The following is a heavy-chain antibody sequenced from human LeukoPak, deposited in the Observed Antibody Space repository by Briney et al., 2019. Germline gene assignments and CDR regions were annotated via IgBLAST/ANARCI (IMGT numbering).Heavy chain of an antibody. CDR2: INPSGGST. CDR3: AREQEMATTGFDY. CDR1: GYTLTGYY. Sequence: ASVKVSCKASGYTLTGYYMHWVRQAPGQGLEWMGIINPSGGSTSYAQKFQGRVTMTRDTSTSTVYMELSSLRSEDTAVYYCAREQEMATTGFDYWGQGTLVTVSS. J-gene: IGHJ4*02. D-gene: IGHD5-24*01. V-gene: IGHV1-46*01.